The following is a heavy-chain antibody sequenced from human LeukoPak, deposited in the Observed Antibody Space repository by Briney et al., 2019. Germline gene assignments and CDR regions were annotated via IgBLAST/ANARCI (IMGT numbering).Heavy chain of an antibody. D-gene: IGHD3-10*01. CDR1: GFTFSSYA. Sequence: GGSLRLSCAASGFTFSSYAMSWVRQAPGKGLEWVSAISGSGGSTYYADSVKGRFTISRDNSKNTLYLQMNSLRAEDTVVYYCAAPMVRGVHYFDYWGQGTLVTVSS. CDR2: ISGSGGST. J-gene: IGHJ4*02. CDR3: AAPMVRGVHYFDY. V-gene: IGHV3-23*01.